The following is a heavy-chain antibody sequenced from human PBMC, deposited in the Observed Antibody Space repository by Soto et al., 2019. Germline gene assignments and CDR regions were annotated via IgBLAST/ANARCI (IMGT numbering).Heavy chain of an antibody. CDR3: ARVPPDFYDSNGYYHYFDY. Sequence: GASVKVSCKASGYTFTSYGISWVRQAPGQGLEWMGWISAYNGNTNYAQKLQGRVTMTTDTSTSTAYMKLRSLRSDDTAVYYCARVPPDFYDSNGYYHYFDYWGQGTLVTVSS. J-gene: IGHJ4*02. V-gene: IGHV1-18*01. CDR1: GYTFTSYG. CDR2: ISAYNGNT. D-gene: IGHD3-22*01.